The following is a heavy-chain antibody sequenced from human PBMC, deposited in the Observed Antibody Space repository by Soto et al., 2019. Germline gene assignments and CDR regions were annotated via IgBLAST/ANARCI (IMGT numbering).Heavy chain of an antibody. CDR2: VDYSGNT. D-gene: IGHD6-19*01. Sequence: QLQLQESGPGLVKPSETLSLTCTVSGGSISSSSGYYWGWVRQPPGKGLEWIGSVDYSGNTYYNPSLQSRVTISADASRNQFSLRVNSVTAADTAVYYCVRDSGSHRIINWGQGTLVTVSS. CDR1: GGSISSSSGYY. J-gene: IGHJ4*02. V-gene: IGHV4-39*01. CDR3: VRDSGSHRIIN.